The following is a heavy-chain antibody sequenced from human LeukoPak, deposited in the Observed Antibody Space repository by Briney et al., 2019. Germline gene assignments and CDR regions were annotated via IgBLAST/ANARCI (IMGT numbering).Heavy chain of an antibody. CDR3: ARVASYRSLDY. D-gene: IGHD6-13*01. CDR2: IYTSGST. CDR1: GGSFSGYY. J-gene: IGHJ4*02. V-gene: IGHV4-59*10. Sequence: SETLSLTCAVYGGSFSGYYWSWIRQPAGKGLEWIGRIYTSGSTNYNPSLKSRVTISVDTSKNQFSLKLSSVTAADTAVYYCARVASYRSLDYWGQGTLVTVSS.